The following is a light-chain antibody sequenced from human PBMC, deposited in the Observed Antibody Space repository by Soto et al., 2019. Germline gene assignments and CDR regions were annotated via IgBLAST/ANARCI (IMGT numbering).Light chain of an antibody. CDR2: EVS. Sequence: QSGLTQPASVPASPGHSITIACTGTSSDVGGYNYVSLYQQHPGKAPKLMIYEVSNRPSGVSNRFSGSKSGNTASLTISGLQAEDEADYYCSSYTSSSTPYVFGTGTKVTVL. V-gene: IGLV2-14*01. CDR3: SSYTSSSTPYV. J-gene: IGLJ1*01. CDR1: SSDVGGYNY.